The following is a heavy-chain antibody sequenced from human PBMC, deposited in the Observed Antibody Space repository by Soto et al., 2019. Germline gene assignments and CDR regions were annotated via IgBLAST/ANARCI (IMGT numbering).Heavy chain of an antibody. CDR2: IMPIFRTP. CDR1: GGTFRNSA. CDR3: ARDNDRPQLGGNYYYILDV. Sequence: QVQLEQSGAEVKKPGSSVKVSCKASGGTFRNSAISWVRQAPGQGLKWMGGIMPIFRTPDYSQKFQGRVTITADESTSTAYMELSGLRSDDTAVYYCARDNDRPQLGGNYYYILDVWGQGTTVTVSS. D-gene: IGHD1-1*01. V-gene: IGHV1-69*12. J-gene: IGHJ6*02.